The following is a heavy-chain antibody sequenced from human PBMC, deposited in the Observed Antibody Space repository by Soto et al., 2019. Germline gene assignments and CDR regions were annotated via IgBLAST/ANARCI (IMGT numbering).Heavy chain of an antibody. J-gene: IGHJ4*02. CDR2: ISTRGDAA. CDR3: ATLVSQAHFDY. D-gene: IGHD2-15*01. Sequence: DVQVLEYGGGLVQPGGSLRLSCAPSGFTFSVSDMTWVLQAPGKGLEWVSSISTRGDAAYYADSVKGRFTISRDNSKNTLYLQMNSLRAEDTAVYYCATLVSQAHFDYCGRGELVSVSS. CDR1: GFTFSVSD. V-gene: IGHV3-23*01.